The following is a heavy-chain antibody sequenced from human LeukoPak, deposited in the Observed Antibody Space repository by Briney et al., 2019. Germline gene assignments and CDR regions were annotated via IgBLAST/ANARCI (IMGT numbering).Heavy chain of an antibody. CDR2: INAANGDT. CDR1: GYTFSDYA. CDR3: ARGRSRGRPFDWLDGLDF. V-gene: IGHV1-3*01. D-gene: IGHD3-9*01. Sequence: ASVKVSCKANGYTFSDYALHWVRQAPGRGLEWMGWINAANGDTKYSQRLHDRFIITRDTSATTSYLDLTSLTSEDTAVYFCARGRSRGRPFDWLDGLDFWGQGTTVIVS. J-gene: IGHJ3*01.